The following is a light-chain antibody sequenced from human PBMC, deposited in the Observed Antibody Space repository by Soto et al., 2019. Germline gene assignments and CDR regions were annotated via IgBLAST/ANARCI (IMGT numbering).Light chain of an antibody. V-gene: IGLV4-69*01. Sequence: QLVLTQSPSASASLGASVKLTCTLSSGHSSYAIAWHQQQPEKGPRYLMKLNSDGSHSKGDGIPDRFSGSSSGAERYLTISSLQSEDEADYYCQTWGTGVVFDGGTKLTVL. CDR3: QTWGTGVV. J-gene: IGLJ2*01. CDR1: SGHSSYA. CDR2: LNSDGSH.